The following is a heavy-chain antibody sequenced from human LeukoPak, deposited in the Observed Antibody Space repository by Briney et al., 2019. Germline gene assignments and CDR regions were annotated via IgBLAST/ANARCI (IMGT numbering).Heavy chain of an antibody. V-gene: IGHV3-23*01. Sequence: GGSLRLSCAASGFTFSSYAMSWVRQAPGKGLEWVSAISGSGGSTYYADSVKGRFTISRDNSKNTLYLQMNSLRAEDTAVYYCAKEGGFVVVPAAIMGELIDYWGQGTLVTVSS. CDR2: ISGSGGST. D-gene: IGHD2-2*01. J-gene: IGHJ4*02. CDR3: AKEGGFVVVPAAIMGELIDY. CDR1: GFTFSSYA.